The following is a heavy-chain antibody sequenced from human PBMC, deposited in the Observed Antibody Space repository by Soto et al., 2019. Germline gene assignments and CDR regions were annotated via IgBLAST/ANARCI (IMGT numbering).Heavy chain of an antibody. CDR2: INYSGNT. CDR3: AGGGGSTDYVANYYFDY. CDR1: GGSLSSGSFS. J-gene: IGHJ4*02. Sequence: QLRLQESGSGLVKPSQTLSLTCTVSGGSLSSGSFSWGWIRQPPGKGLEWIGYINYSGNTYYNPSPRGRVTISRDMSTNQFSLKLGSVTAADPAVYYCAGGGGSTDYVANYYFDYWGRGTLVTVSS. V-gene: IGHV4-30-2*01. D-gene: IGHD4-17*01.